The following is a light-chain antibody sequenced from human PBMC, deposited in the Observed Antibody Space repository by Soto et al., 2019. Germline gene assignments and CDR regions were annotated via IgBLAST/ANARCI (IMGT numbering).Light chain of an antibody. CDR1: QGISSW. Sequence: DIQVTQSPSSVYASIGATVSMTCRASQGISSWLAWYKQTPEKGPKLVIYDASSLQSGVPSRFSGSGSGTDFTLTISSPQSEDFATYSCQQAKSFPLTFGGGTKVDIK. CDR2: DAS. CDR3: QQAKSFPLT. V-gene: IGKV1-12*01. J-gene: IGKJ4*01.